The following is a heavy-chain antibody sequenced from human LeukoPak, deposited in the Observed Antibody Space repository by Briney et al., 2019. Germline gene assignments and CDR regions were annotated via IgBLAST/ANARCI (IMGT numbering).Heavy chain of an antibody. CDR3: ARVLGYGWFDP. D-gene: IGHD3-22*01. CDR2: IKQDGGET. V-gene: IGHV3-7*01. J-gene: IGHJ5*02. Sequence: GGSLRLSCAASGFTVSSYWMGWVRQAPGKGLEWVANIKQDGGETFYVDSVKGRFTISRDNAKNSLYLQMNSLRAEDTAVYYCARVLGYGWFDPWGQGTLVSVSS. CDR1: GFTVSSYW.